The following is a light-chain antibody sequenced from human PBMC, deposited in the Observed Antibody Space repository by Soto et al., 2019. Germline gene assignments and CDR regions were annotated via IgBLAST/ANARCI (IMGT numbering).Light chain of an antibody. CDR2: AAS. CDR3: LQDFNYPWT. J-gene: IGKJ1*01. V-gene: IGKV1-6*01. Sequence: ALQMTQSPSSLSASVGARVTITCRASQDIRNDLGWYQQKPGKTPKLLIFAASSLQSGVPSRFSGSGSGTDFTLTISSLQPEDFATYYCLQDFNYPWTFGQGTKVQIE. CDR1: QDIRND.